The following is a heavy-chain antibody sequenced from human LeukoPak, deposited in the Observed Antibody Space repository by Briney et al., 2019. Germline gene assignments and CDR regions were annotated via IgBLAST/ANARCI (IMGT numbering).Heavy chain of an antibody. J-gene: IGHJ4*02. V-gene: IGHV3-7*01. Sequence: PGGSLRLPCAASGFTFSTYWMSWVRQAPGKGLEWVANINQDGSQKRYVDSVQGQFTISRDNTKNSLFLQMNSLRAEDTAVYYCARLKDDVTKLDYWGQGTLVTVSS. CDR3: ARLKDDVTKLDY. CDR2: INQDGSQK. CDR1: GFTFSTYW. D-gene: IGHD2-8*01.